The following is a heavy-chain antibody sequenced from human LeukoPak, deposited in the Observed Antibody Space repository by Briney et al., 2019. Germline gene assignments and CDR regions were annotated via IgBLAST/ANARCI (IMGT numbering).Heavy chain of an antibody. CDR2: MSFDGDSK. D-gene: IGHD5-12*01. Sequence: PGRSLRLSCAASGFTFSTYPMHWVRQAPGKGLEWVAVMSFDGDSKYYSDSVRGRFIVSRDNAKSTLYLQMNSLRPEDTAVYYCARGGYSGYAPRFDYWGQGTLVTVSS. CDR3: ARGGYSGYAPRFDY. V-gene: IGHV3-30-3*01. J-gene: IGHJ4*02. CDR1: GFTFSTYP.